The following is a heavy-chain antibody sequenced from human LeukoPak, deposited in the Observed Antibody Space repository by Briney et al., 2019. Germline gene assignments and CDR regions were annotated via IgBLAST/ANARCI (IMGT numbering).Heavy chain of an antibody. CDR3: AGAVRGVTGKYYFDY. CDR2: ISAYNGNT. Sequence: GASVKVSCKASGYTFTSYGISWVRQAPGQGLEWMGWISAYNGNTNYAQKLQGRVTMTTDTSTSTAYMELRSLRSDDTAVYYCAGAVRGVTGKYYFDYWGQGTLVTVSS. D-gene: IGHD3-10*01. V-gene: IGHV1-18*01. J-gene: IGHJ4*02. CDR1: GYTFTSYG.